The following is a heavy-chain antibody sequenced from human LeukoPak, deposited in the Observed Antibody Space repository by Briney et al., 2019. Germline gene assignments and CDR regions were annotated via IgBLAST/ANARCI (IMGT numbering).Heavy chain of an antibody. CDR1: GYTFTGYY. CDR2: INPNSGGT. D-gene: IGHD3-10*01. V-gene: IGHV1-2*02. CDR3: ARVLSPSLWWFGEY. Sequence: GASVKVSCKASGYTFTGYYIHWVRQAPGQGLEWMGWINPNSGGTNYAQKFQGRVTMTRDTSISTAYMELSRLKSDDTAVYYCARVLSPSLWWFGEYWGQGTLVTVSS. J-gene: IGHJ4*02.